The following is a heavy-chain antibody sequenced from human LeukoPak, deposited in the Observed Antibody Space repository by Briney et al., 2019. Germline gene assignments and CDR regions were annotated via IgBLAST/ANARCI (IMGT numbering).Heavy chain of an antibody. CDR3: ARARSTSRSH. D-gene: IGHD2-2*01. Sequence: SETLSLTCTVSGGSISSYYWSWIRQPPGKGLEWIGYIYYSGSTNYNPSLKSRVTISVDTSKNQFSLKLSSVTAADTAVYYCARARSTSRSHWGQGTLVTVSS. J-gene: IGHJ4*02. CDR1: GGSISSYY. CDR2: IYYSGST. V-gene: IGHV4-59*01.